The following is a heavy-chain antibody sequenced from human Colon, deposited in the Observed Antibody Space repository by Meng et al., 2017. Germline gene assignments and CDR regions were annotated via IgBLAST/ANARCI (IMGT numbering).Heavy chain of an antibody. J-gene: IGHJ4*02. CDR2: IYYSGST. CDR1: GGSISSYY. Sequence: QVQLQQWGAGLLKPSETLSLTCTVSGGSISSYYWNWIRQPPGKGLEWLGHIYYSGSTDYNPSLKSRVTISVDTSKNQFSLKLSSVTAADTAVYYCARSYADWLLPFDYWGQGTLVTVSS. CDR3: ARSYADWLLPFDY. V-gene: IGHV4-59*01. D-gene: IGHD3-9*01.